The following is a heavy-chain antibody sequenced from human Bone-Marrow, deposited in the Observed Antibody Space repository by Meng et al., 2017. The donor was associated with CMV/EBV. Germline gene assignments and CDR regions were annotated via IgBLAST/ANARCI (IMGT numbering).Heavy chain of an antibody. CDR1: GFRFSGYT. Sequence: GESLKISCTASGFRFSGYTMTWVRQAPGGGLEWVSTLTSGGGAFYADSVKGRFTISRDNSKNTLYLQMNSLRAEDTAVYYCARDSSSWYLYFDYWGQGTLVTVSP. J-gene: IGHJ4*02. CDR3: ARDSSSWYLYFDY. V-gene: IGHV3-23*01. CDR2: LTSGGGA. D-gene: IGHD6-13*01.